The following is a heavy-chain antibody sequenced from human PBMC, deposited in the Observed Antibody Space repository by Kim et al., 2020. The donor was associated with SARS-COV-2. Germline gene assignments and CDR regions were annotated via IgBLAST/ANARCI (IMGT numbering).Heavy chain of an antibody. D-gene: IGHD6-13*01. CDR1: GFTFSSYW. CDR2: IKQDGSEK. Sequence: GGSLRLSCAASGFTFSSYWMSWVRQAPGKGLEWVANIKQDGSEKYYVDSVKGRFTISRDNAKNSLYLQMNSLRAEDTAVYYCARNRVPRQLVNYFDYWGQGTLVTVSS. CDR3: ARNRVPRQLVNYFDY. V-gene: IGHV3-7*03. J-gene: IGHJ4*02.